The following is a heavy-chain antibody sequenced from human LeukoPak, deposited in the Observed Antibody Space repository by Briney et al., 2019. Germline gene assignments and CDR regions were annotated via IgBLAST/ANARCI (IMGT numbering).Heavy chain of an antibody. Sequence: SETLSLTCAVYGGSFSGYYWSWIRQPPGKGLEWIGEINHSGSTNYNPPLKSRVTISVDTSKNQFSLKLSSVTAADTAVYYCASQLGARFWFDPWGQGTLVTVSS. CDR2: INHSGST. V-gene: IGHV4-34*01. D-gene: IGHD3-16*01. CDR1: GGSFSGYY. CDR3: ASQLGARFWFDP. J-gene: IGHJ5*02.